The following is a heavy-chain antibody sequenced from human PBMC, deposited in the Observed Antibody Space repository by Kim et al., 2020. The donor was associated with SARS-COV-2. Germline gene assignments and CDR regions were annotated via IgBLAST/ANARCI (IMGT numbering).Heavy chain of an antibody. J-gene: IGHJ4*02. V-gene: IGHV3-13*01. CDR2: FSKEGDT. Sequence: GESLRLSCAASGFTFTNYDMHWVRQAAGKGLEWVAAFSKEGDTYYRDSVRGRFTISRENAENSVFLQVNSLSAGDTAVYYCAALGPQIFWGQGTLVAVSS. CDR1: GFTFTNYD. CDR3: AALGPQIF.